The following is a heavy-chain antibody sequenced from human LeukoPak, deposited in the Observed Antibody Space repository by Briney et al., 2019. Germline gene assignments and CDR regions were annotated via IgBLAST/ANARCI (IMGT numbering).Heavy chain of an antibody. J-gene: IGHJ3*02. CDR3: ARDPVDTAMEDAFDI. D-gene: IGHD5-18*01. V-gene: IGHV3-7*03. Sequence: SGGSLRLSCAASGFTFSSYWMSWVRQAPGKGLEWVANIKQDGSEKYYVDSVKGRFTISRDNAKNSLYLQMNSLRAEDTAVYYCARDPVDTAMEDAFDIWGQGTMVTVSS. CDR1: GFTFSSYW. CDR2: IKQDGSEK.